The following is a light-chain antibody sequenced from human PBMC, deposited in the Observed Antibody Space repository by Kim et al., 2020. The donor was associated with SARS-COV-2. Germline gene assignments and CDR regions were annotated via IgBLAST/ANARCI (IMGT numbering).Light chain of an antibody. CDR2: GTS. V-gene: IGKV3-15*01. CDR1: QSVSGS. Sequence: SVSPGERAPLSCRAGQSVSGSLAWYQQKPGQAPRLLIYGTSARASGIPARFSGSGSGTEYTLTISSLQSEDFAIFYCQQYNKWPDTFGQGTKLEI. J-gene: IGKJ2*01. CDR3: QQYNKWPDT.